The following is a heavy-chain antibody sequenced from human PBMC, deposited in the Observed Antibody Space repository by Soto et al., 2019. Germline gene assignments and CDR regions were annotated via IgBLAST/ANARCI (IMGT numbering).Heavy chain of an antibody. CDR3: ATPLVAPVAGPYYYGMDV. Sequence: GGSLRLSCAASGFTFNTYCFNWVRQAPGKGLEWVAVVWYDGNTKYYADSVKGRFTISRDNLKNTLYLQMNSLTAEDTAVYYCATPLVAPVAGPYYYGMDVRGQGTKVNV. D-gene: IGHD6-19*01. CDR2: VWYDGNTK. CDR1: GFTFNTYC. J-gene: IGHJ6*02. V-gene: IGHV3-33*01.